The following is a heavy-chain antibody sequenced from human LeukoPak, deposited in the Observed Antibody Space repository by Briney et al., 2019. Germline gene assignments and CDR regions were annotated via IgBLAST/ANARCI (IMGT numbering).Heavy chain of an antibody. J-gene: IGHJ5*02. CDR1: GFIFRSYA. V-gene: IGHV3-23*01. CDR2: ISASGSST. Sequence: SGGSLRLSCAASGFIFRSYAMSWVRQAPGQGLEWVSSISASGSSTFYADSVKGRFTMYRDNSKNTVSLQMNSLRAEDTAKYYCATNYGDYVNWFDPWGQGTLVTVSS. CDR3: ATNYGDYVNWFDP. D-gene: IGHD4-17*01.